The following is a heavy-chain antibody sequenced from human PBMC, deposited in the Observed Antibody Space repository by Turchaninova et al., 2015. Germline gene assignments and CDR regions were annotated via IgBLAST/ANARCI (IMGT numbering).Heavy chain of an antibody. V-gene: IGHV2-26*01. J-gene: IGHJ6*02. CDR3: ARVYGSGSYSFYYYYGMDV. CDR2: IFSNDEK. D-gene: IGHD3-10*01. CDR1: GFSLSNARQG. Sequence: QVTLKESGPVLVKPTVTLTLTCTVSGFSLSNARQGVSWIRQPPGKALKWLAHIFSNDEKSYRTSRKSRLTISKDTSKSQVVLTMTNMDPVDTATYYCARVYGSGSYSFYYYYGMDVWGQGTTVTVSS.